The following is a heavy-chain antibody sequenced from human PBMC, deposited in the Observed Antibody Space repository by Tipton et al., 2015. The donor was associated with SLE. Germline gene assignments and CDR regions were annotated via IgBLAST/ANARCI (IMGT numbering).Heavy chain of an antibody. J-gene: IGHJ4*02. D-gene: IGHD4-11*01. CDR3: ARGAHSNFPDY. Sequence: TLSLTCTVSGGSISSYYWSWIRQPPGKGLEWIGYIYYSGSTNYSPSLKSRVTISVDTSKNQFSLKPSSVTAADTAVYYCARGAHSNFPDYWGQGTLVTVSS. V-gene: IGHV4-59*01. CDR1: GGSISSYY. CDR2: IYYSGST.